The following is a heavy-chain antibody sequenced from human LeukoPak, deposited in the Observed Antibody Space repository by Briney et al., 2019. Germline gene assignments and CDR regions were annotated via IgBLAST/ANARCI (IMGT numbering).Heavy chain of an antibody. CDR2: INAGNGNT. CDR1: GYTFTSYA. J-gene: IGHJ4*02. D-gene: IGHD6-13*01. V-gene: IGHV1-3*01. Sequence: GASVKVSCKASGYTFTSYAMHWVRQAPGQRPEWMGWINAGNGNTKYSQKFQGRVTITRDTSASTAYMELSSLRPEDTALYYCAKGLAAAGTEEFDYWGQGTLVTVSS. CDR3: AKGLAAAGTEEFDY.